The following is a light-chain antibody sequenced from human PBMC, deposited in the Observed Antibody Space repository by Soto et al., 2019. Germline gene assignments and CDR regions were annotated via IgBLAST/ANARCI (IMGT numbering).Light chain of an antibody. CDR1: QSVLYSSNNKNY. CDR3: QQYYSTPRT. J-gene: IGKJ1*01. CDR2: WAS. Sequence: DIVMTQSPDSLAVSLGERATLNCKSSQSVLYSSNNKNYLAWYQQKPGQPPKLLIYWASTRASGVPDRFSGSGSGTDFTLTISSLQAEDVAVYYCQQYYSTPRTFGQGTKVEIK. V-gene: IGKV4-1*01.